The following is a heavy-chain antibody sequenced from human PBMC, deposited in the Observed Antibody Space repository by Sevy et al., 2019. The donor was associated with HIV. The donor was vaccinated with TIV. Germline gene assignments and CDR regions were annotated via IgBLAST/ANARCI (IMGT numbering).Heavy chain of an antibody. D-gene: IGHD5-18*01. V-gene: IGHV1-2*02. CDR3: ARDAQLWSYYWLDP. J-gene: IGHJ5*02. CDR1: GYTFTDYY. Sequence: ASVKVSCKASGYTFTDYYIYWVRQAPGQGLEWMGWINPNSGGKNYAQKFQGRVTMTTDTSINTAYMELSRLRSDDTAVYYCARDAQLWSYYWLDPWGQGTLVTVSS. CDR2: INPNSGGK.